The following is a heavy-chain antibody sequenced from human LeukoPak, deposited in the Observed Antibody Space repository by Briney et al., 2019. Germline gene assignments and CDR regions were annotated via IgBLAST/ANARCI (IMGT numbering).Heavy chain of an antibody. D-gene: IGHD2-2*01. CDR3: ARVGHRSSTSCIGNWFDP. CDR2: IYYSGST. Sequence: SETLSLTCTVSGGSISSYYWSWIRQPPGKGLEWIGYIYYSGSTNYNPSLKSRVTISVDTSKNQFSLKLSSVTAADTAAYYCARVGHRSSTSCIGNWFDPWGQGTLVTVSS. J-gene: IGHJ5*02. CDR1: GGSISSYY. V-gene: IGHV4-59*01.